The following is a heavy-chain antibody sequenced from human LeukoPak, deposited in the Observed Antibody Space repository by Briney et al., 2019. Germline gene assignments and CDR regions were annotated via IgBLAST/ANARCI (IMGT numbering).Heavy chain of an antibody. J-gene: IGHJ3*02. CDR2: FDPEDGET. D-gene: IGHD1-26*01. V-gene: IGHV1-24*01. CDR1: GYTLTELS. CDR3: AIRVGATRGNFDAFDI. Sequence: ASVKVSCKVSGYTLTELSMHWVRQAPGKGLEWMGGFDPEDGETIYAQKFQGRVTITADKSTSTAYMELSSLRSEDTAVYYCAIRVGATRGNFDAFDIWGQGTMVTVSS.